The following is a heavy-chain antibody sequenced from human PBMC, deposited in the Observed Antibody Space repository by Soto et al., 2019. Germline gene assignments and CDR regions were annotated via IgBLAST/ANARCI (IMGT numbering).Heavy chain of an antibody. CDR2: IIPIFGTA. CDR1: GGTFSSYA. J-gene: IGHJ6*02. Sequence: QVQLVQSGAEVKKPGSSVKVSCKASGGTFSSYAISWVRQAPGQGLEWMGGIIPIFGTANYAQKFQGRVTITADDSTSTAYMELSSLRSEDTAVYYCASPAYCSGGSCYSGYGMDVWGQGTTVTVSS. CDR3: ASPAYCSGGSCYSGYGMDV. D-gene: IGHD2-15*01. V-gene: IGHV1-69*01.